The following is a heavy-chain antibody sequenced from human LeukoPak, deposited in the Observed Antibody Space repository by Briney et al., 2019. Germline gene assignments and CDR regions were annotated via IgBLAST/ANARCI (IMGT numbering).Heavy chain of an antibody. Sequence: SETLSLTCTVSGGSISSYYWSWIRQPPGKGLEWIGYIYYSGSTNYNPSLKSRVTISVDTSKNQFSLKLSSVTAADTAVYYCARGVGRITSWFAPWGQGTLVTVSS. CDR1: GGSISSYY. CDR3: ARGVGRITSWFAP. J-gene: IGHJ5*02. V-gene: IGHV4-59*01. CDR2: IYYSGST. D-gene: IGHD2-15*01.